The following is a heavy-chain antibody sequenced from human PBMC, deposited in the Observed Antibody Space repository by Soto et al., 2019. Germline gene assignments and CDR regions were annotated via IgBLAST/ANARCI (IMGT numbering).Heavy chain of an antibody. CDR3: AKDLSLLVIYYFDY. CDR2: ISYDGSNK. J-gene: IGHJ4*02. Sequence: PGGSLRLSCAASGFTFNSYGMHWVRQAPGKGLEWVAVISYDGSNKYYADSVKGRFTISRDNSKNTLYLQMNSLRAEDTAVYYCAKDLSLLVIYYFDYWGQGTLVTVSS. V-gene: IGHV3-30*18. D-gene: IGHD3-9*01. CDR1: GFTFNSYG.